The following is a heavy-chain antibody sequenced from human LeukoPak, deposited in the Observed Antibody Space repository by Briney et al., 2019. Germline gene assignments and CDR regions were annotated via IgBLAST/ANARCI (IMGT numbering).Heavy chain of an antibody. Sequence: GGSLRLSCAASGFTFRSYAMSWVRQAPGKGVEWVSAISGSGGSTYYADSVKGRFTISIDNSKNTLYLQMNSLRAEDTAVYYCAKAGPYYYDSSGYFDYWGQGTLVTVSS. V-gene: IGHV3-23*01. CDR3: AKAGPYYYDSSGYFDY. CDR1: GFTFRSYA. D-gene: IGHD3-22*01. CDR2: ISGSGGST. J-gene: IGHJ4*02.